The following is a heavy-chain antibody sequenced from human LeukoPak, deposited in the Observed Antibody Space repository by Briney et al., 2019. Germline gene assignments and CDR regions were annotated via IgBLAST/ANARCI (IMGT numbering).Heavy chain of an antibody. CDR2: ISSSSSYI. V-gene: IGHV3-21*01. CDR3: ARDSYGDYDYYYYGMDV. CDR1: GFTFSSYS. Sequence: GGSLRLSCAASGFTFSSYSMNWVRQAPGKGLEWVSSISSSSSYIYYADPVKGRFTISRDNAKNSLYLQMNSLRAEDTAVYYCARDSYGDYDYYYYGMDVWGQGTTVTVSS. D-gene: IGHD4-17*01. J-gene: IGHJ6*02.